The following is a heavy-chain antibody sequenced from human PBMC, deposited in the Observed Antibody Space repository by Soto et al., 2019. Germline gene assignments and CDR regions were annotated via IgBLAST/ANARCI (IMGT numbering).Heavy chain of an antibody. CDR1: GFTFSSYW. CDR3: ARGPYDYIWGSYRPYDY. CDR2: INSDGSST. D-gene: IGHD3-16*02. Sequence: GGSLRLSCAASGFTFSSYWMHWVRQAPGKGLVWVSRINSDGSSTSYADSVKGRFTISRGNAKNTLYLQMNSLRAEDTAVYYCARGPYDYIWGSYRPYDYWGQGTLVTVAS. V-gene: IGHV3-74*01. J-gene: IGHJ4*02.